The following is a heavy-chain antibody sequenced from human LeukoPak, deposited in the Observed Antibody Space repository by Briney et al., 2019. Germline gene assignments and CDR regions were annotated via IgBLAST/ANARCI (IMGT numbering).Heavy chain of an antibody. V-gene: IGHV1-2*02. CDR1: GYTFTGYY. CDR3: ARAVKENYYYYYYMDV. CDR2: INPNSGGT. Sequence: ASVKVSCKASGYTFTGYYMHWVRQAPGQGLEWMGWINPNSGGTNYAQKFQGRVTMTRDTSISTAYMELSRLRSDDTAVYYCARAVKENYYYYYYMDVWGKGTTVTVSS. J-gene: IGHJ6*03. D-gene: IGHD4-23*01.